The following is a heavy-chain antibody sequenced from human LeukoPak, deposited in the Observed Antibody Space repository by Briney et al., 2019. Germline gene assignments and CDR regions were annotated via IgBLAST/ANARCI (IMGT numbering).Heavy chain of an antibody. CDR3: AKDVSDYYDSSGYSGFDY. Sequence: GGSLRLSCAASGFTFSSYGMHWVRQAPGKGLEWVAVISYDGSNKYYADSVKGRFTISRDNSKNTLYLQMNSLRAEDTAVYYCAKDVSDYYDSSGYSGFDYWGQGTLVTVSS. CDR1: GFTFSSYG. CDR2: ISYDGSNK. V-gene: IGHV3-30*18. J-gene: IGHJ4*02. D-gene: IGHD3-22*01.